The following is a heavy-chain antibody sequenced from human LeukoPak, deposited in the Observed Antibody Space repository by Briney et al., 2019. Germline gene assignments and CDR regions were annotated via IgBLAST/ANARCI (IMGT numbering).Heavy chain of an antibody. D-gene: IGHD6-13*01. J-gene: IGHJ4*02. Sequence: GGPLRLSCAASGFPFSTYSLNWVRQAPGKGLEWVSSISRTSVYIYYADSVKGRFTISRDNAKNLMYLQMNSLRVEDTAVYYCARVLGGAATGTVLSDYWGQGILVTVSS. V-gene: IGHV3-21*01. CDR3: ARVLGGAATGTVLSDY. CDR2: ISRTSVYI. CDR1: GFPFSTYS.